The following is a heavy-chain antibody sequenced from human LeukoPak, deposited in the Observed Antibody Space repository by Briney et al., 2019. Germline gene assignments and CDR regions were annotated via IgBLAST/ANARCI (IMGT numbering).Heavy chain of an antibody. J-gene: IGHJ4*02. CDR1: GGSFSGYY. V-gene: IGHV4-34*01. CDR2: INHSGST. D-gene: IGHD2-15*01. CDR3: ARGLSRTRPLGY. Sequence: SETLSLTCAVYGGSFSGYYWSWIRQPPGKGLEWIGEINHSGSTNYNPSLKSRVTISVDTSKNQFPLKLSSVTAADTAVYYCARGLSRTRPLGYWGQGTLVTVSS.